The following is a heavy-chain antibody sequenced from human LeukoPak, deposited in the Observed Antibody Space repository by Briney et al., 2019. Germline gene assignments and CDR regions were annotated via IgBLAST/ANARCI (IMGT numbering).Heavy chain of an antibody. CDR2: VISNGGST. CDR3: AKDNHGDDAFDI. V-gene: IGHV3-23*01. D-gene: IGHD4-17*01. J-gene: IGHJ3*02. Sequence: GGSQRLSCAASGFTFNNYAMTWVRQAPGEGLQWVSSVISNGGSTYHADSVRGRFTISRDNSKNTLYLQMNSLRAEDTAVYYCAKDNHGDDAFDIWGQGTMVTVSS. CDR1: GFTFNNYA.